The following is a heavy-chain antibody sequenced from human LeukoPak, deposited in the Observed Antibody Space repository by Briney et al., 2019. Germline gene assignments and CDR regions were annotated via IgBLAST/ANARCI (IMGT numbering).Heavy chain of an antibody. V-gene: IGHV3-15*01. CDR2: IKSKTDGGTT. Sequence: GGSLRLSCAASGFTFSNAWMSWFRQAPGKGLEWVGRIKSKTDGGTTDYAAPVKGRFTISRDDSKNTLYLQMNSLKTEDTAVYYCTAHSNYYDSSGYYYSDDAFDIWGQGTMVTVSS. CDR3: TAHSNYYDSSGYYYSDDAFDI. D-gene: IGHD3-22*01. J-gene: IGHJ3*02. CDR1: GFTFSNAW.